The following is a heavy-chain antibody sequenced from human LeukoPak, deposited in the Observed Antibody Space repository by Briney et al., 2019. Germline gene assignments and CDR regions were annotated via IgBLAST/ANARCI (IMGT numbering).Heavy chain of an antibody. CDR3: ARDNYDTLTGYHDFNY. D-gene: IGHD3-9*01. J-gene: IGHJ4*02. CDR1: GDTFTAYY. V-gene: IGHV1-2*06. CDR2: INPNNGGT. Sequence: GASVKVSCKASGDTFTAYYMHWVRQAPGQGLEWMGRINPNNGGTNYAQKFQGRVTMTRVTSISTAYMDLSRLRSDDTAVYYCARDNYDTLTGYHDFNYWGQGTLVTVSS.